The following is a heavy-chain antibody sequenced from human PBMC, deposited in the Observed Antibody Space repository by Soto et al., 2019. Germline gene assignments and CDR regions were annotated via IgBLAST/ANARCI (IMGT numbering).Heavy chain of an antibody. CDR2: ISSNSAYI. V-gene: IGHV3-21*01. J-gene: IGHJ5*01. D-gene: IGHD6-13*01. Sequence: GGALRLSCAVSGFTFRSFTMNWFRQAPGKGLEWVSTISSNSAYIYYTDALRGRFTISRDNAKNSLPPQMNSLSAEDTPVYYCTRDASRDSSARGWFDPWGPGTLVTVSS. CDR1: GFTFRSFT. CDR3: TRDASRDSSARGWFDP.